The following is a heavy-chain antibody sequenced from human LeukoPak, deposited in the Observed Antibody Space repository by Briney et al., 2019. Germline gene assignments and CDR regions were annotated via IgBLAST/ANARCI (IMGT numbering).Heavy chain of an antibody. CDR2: VSNSGGST. J-gene: IGHJ4*02. CDR1: GFTFSSYA. D-gene: IGHD3-10*01. V-gene: IGHV3-23*01. CDR3: AKEVRESAWYYFDY. Sequence: GGSLRLSCAASGFTFSSYAMTWVRQAPGKGLEWVSGVSNSGGSTYYADSVKGRFTISRDNSKNTLYLQMNSLRAEDTAVYYCAKEVRESAWYYFDYWGQGTLVTVSS.